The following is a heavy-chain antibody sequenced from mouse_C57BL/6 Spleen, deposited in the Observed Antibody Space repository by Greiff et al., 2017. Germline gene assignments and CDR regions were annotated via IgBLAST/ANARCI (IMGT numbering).Heavy chain of an antibody. CDR3: ARVGNYPYYYAMDY. Sequence: EVKLVESGPGLVKPSQSLSLTCSVTGYSITSGYYWNWIRQFPGNKLEWMGYISYDGSNNYNPSLKNRISITRDTSKNQFFLKLNSVTTEDTATYYCARVGNYPYYYAMDYWGQGTSVTVSS. D-gene: IGHD2-1*01. CDR1: GYSITSGYY. J-gene: IGHJ4*01. V-gene: IGHV3-6*01. CDR2: ISYDGSN.